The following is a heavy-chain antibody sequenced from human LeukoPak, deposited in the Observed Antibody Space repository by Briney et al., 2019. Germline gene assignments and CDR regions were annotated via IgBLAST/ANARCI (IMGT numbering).Heavy chain of an antibody. CDR1: GYSISSGYY. CDR2: IYHSGST. J-gene: IGHJ4*02. V-gene: IGHV4-38-2*02. CDR3: ASKIVGATDFDY. D-gene: IGHD1-26*01. Sequence: SETLSLTCTVSGYSISSGYYWGWIRQPPGKGLEWIGSIYHSGSTYYNPSLKSRVTISVDTSKNQFSLKLSFVTAADTAVYYCASKIVGATDFDYWGQGTLVTVSS.